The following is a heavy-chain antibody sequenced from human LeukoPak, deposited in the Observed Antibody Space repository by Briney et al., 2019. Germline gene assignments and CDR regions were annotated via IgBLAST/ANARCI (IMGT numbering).Heavy chain of an antibody. CDR3: ARGPQSLGWYFDL. CDR1: GFSFSRYS. CDR2: IRTGSDTI. J-gene: IGHJ2*01. D-gene: IGHD7-27*01. V-gene: IGHV3-48*02. Sequence: GGSLRLSCAASGFSFSRYSMNWVRQAPGKGLEWVSYIRTGSDTIFYADSVKGRFTISRDNAKNSLYLQMNSLRDEDTAVYYCARGPQSLGWYFDLWGRGTLVTVSS.